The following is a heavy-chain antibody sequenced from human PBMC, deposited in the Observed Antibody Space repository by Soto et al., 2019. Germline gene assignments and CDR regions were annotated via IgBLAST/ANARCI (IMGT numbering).Heavy chain of an antibody. CDR3: TTDSYFTLKLVRFDY. Sequence: GGSLRLSCAASGFTLSDYWMHWVRQVPGKGLLWVSRISVDGRGTTYADSVKGRFTISRDNAKNTLYLQMDSLRAEDTAVYYCTTDSYFTLKLVRFDYWGLGTLVTVSS. D-gene: IGHD3-22*01. CDR2: ISVDGRGT. V-gene: IGHV3-74*03. CDR1: GFTLSDYW. J-gene: IGHJ4*01.